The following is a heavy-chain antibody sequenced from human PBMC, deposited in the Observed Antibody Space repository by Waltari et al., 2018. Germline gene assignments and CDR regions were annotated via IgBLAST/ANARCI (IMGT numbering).Heavy chain of an antibody. D-gene: IGHD5-12*01. V-gene: IGHV4-59*01. CDR3: ARVDGYNWGWFDP. CDR2: IYYSGSP. Sequence: QVQLQESGPGLVKPSETLSLTCTVSGGSISSYYWSWIRQPPGKGLEWIGYIYYSGSPNYNPSLKSRVTRSVDTSKNQFSLKLSSVTAADTTVYYCARVDGYNWGWFDPWGQGTLVTVSS. CDR1: GGSISSYY. J-gene: IGHJ5*02.